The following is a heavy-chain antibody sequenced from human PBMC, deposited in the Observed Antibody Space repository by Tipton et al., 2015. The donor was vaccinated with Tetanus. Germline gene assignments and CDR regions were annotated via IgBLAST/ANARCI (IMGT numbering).Heavy chain of an antibody. CDR1: GASARSTKYY. J-gene: IGHJ4*02. CDR3: TRDGCVSGH. CDR2: IYFNGTT. Sequence: TLSLTCIVSGASARSTKYYWSWIRQPPGKGLEWIGYIYFNGTTKYNPSLESRVTISVDTSKKQFSLNLTSVTAADTAVYYCTRDGCVSGHGGQGPLVTVS. D-gene: IGHD5/OR15-5a*01. V-gene: IGHV4-61*01.